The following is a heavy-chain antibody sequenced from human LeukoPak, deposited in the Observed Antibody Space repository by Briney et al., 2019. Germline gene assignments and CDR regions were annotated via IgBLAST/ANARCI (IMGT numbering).Heavy chain of an antibody. D-gene: IGHD3-10*01. V-gene: IGHV3-53*01. CDR1: GFTVSSNY. CDR2: TYSGGST. J-gene: IGHJ6*02. CDR3: ARSMLRGVPLDA. Sequence: PGGSLRLSCAASGFTVSSNYMSWVRQAPGKGLEWVSVTYSGGSTNYADSVKGRFTVSRDTSKNTLYLQMNSLRAEDTAVYYCARSMLRGVPLDAWGQGTTVTVTS.